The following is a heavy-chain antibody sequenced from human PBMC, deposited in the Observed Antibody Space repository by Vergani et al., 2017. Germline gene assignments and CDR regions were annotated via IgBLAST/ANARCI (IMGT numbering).Heavy chain of an antibody. D-gene: IGHD6-19*01. CDR2: IRYDGSNK. Sequence: QVQLVESGGGVVQPGGSLRLSCAASGFTFSSYGMHWVRQAPGKGLEWVAFIRYDGSNKYYADSVKGRFTISRDNSKNTLYLQMNSLRAEDTAVYYCASLSIAVAGPNWYFDLWGRGTLVTVSS. V-gene: IGHV3-30*02. CDR3: ASLSIAVAGPNWYFDL. J-gene: IGHJ2*01. CDR1: GFTFSSYG.